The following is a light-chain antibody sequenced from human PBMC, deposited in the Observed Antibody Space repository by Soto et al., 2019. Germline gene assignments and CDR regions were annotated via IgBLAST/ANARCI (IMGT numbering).Light chain of an antibody. CDR3: QQRSNWPPEVT. V-gene: IGKV3-11*01. J-gene: IGKJ5*01. Sequence: ETVLTQSPATLSLSPGERATLSCRASQSVNNYLAWYQQKPGQPPRLLIYDASDRATGIPARFSGSGSETDFTLTISSLEPEDFAVYYCQQRSNWPPEVTFGQGTRLEIK. CDR2: DAS. CDR1: QSVNNY.